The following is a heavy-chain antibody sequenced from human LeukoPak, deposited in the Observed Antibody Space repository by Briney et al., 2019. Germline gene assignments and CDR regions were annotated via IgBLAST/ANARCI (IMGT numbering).Heavy chain of an antibody. CDR3: ARLRYYDSSAYYYAFDY. V-gene: IGHV4-39*01. D-gene: IGHD3-22*01. CDR2: IYYRGST. J-gene: IGHJ4*02. CDR1: GGSISSSSYY. Sequence: SETLSLTCTVSGGSISSSSYYWGWIRQPPGKGLEWIGSIYYRGSTYHNPSLKSRVTISVDTSKNQFSLKLSSVTAADTAVYYCARLRYYDSSAYYYAFDYWGQGTLVTVSS.